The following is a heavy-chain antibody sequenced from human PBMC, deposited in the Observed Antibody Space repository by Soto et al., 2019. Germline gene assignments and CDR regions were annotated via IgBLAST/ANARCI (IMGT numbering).Heavy chain of an antibody. CDR3: ARIPRVHDYYYYGMDV. CDR2: INPNSGGT. J-gene: IGHJ6*02. D-gene: IGHD2-2*02. Sequence: GASVKVSCKASGYTFTGYYMHWVRQAPGQGLEWMGWINPNSGGTNYAQKFQGRVTMTRDTSISTAYMELSRLRSDDTAVYYCARIPRVHDYYYYGMDVWGQGTTVTV. V-gene: IGHV1-2*02. CDR1: GYTFTGYY.